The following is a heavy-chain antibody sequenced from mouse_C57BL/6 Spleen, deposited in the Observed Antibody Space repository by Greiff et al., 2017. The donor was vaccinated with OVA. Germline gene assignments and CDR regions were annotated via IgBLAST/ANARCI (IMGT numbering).Heavy chain of an antibody. V-gene: IGHV5-17*01. CDR1: GFTFSDYG. CDR3: ARSTSVRGAGFAY. CDR2: ISSGSSTL. D-gene: IGHD2-1*01. J-gene: IGHJ3*01. Sequence: EVKLVEPGGGLVKPGGSLKLSCAASGFTFSDYGMHWVRQAPEKGLEWVAYISSGSSTLHYAVKVKGGFTIPRDNAKNTTYLQMSRLRSEDTAIYYCARSTSVRGAGFAYWGQGTLVTVSA.